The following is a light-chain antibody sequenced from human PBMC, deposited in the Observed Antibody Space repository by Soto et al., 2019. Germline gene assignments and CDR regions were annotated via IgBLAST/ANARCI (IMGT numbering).Light chain of an antibody. V-gene: IGLV2-14*01. CDR2: GVN. CDR1: SSDVGGYNY. J-gene: IGLJ1*01. CDR3: SSFTSTSALV. Sequence: QSALTQPASVSGSPGQSITFSCTGTSSDVGGYNYVSWYQQYPGKVPKLMIYGVNNRPSGVSNRFSGSKSGNTASLTISGLQAEDEADYYCSSFTSTSALVFGTGTKVTVL.